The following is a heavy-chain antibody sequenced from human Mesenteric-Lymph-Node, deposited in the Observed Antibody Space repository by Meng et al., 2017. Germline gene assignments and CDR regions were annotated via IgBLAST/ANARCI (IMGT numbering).Heavy chain of an antibody. J-gene: IGHJ4*02. CDR3: ARGHTSGYSGFDY. CDR2: IYYSGST. Sequence: QGQLQEPGPGLVNPSKTLSLTCTVSGGSISSGGYYWSWIRQHPGKGLEWIGYIYYSGSTYYNPSLKSLVTISVDTSKNQFSLKLSSVTAADTAVYYCARGHTSGYSGFDYWGQGTLVTVSS. CDR1: GGSISSGGYY. D-gene: IGHD5-12*01. V-gene: IGHV4-31*01.